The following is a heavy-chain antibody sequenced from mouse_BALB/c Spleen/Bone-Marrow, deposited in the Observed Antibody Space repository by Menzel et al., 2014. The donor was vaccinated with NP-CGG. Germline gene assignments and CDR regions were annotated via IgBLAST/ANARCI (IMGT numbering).Heavy chain of an antibody. CDR2: INPSNGGT. J-gene: IGHJ4*01. CDR1: GYTFTSYY. CDR3: TRGGWLAMDY. Sequence: QVQLQQSGAELVKPGASVKLSCKASGYTFTSYYMYWVKQRPGQGLGWIGEINPSNGGTNFNEKFKSKATLTVDKSSSTAYMQLSSLTSEDSAVYYCTRGGWLAMDYWGQGTSVTVSS. D-gene: IGHD2-3*01. V-gene: IGHV1S81*02.